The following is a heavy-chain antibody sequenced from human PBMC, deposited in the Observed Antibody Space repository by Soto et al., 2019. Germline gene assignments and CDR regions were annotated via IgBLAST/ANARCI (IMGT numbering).Heavy chain of an antibody. D-gene: IGHD3-16*02. V-gene: IGHV4-34*01. J-gene: IGHJ4*02. Sequence: SETLSLTCAVYGGSFSGYYWSWIRQPPGKGLEWIGEINHSGSTNYNPSLKSRVTISVDTSKNQFSLKLSSVTAADTAVYYCARSPYYDYVWGSYRPPWYFDYWGQGTLVTVSS. CDR2: INHSGST. CDR3: ARSPYYDYVWGSYRPPWYFDY. CDR1: GGSFSGYY.